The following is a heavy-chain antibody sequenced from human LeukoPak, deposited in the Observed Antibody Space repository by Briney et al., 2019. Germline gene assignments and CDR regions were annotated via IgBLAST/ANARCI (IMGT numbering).Heavy chain of an antibody. CDR1: GYSFSNYW. D-gene: IGHD1-1*01. CDR3: ARRGTMVSPKNAFDI. CDR2: IYPGNSDT. Sequence: GESLKISCKGSGYSFSNYWIGWVRRMPGKGLDWMGIIYPGNSDTRYSPSFQGQVAISADKSISTAYLQWSSLKASDTAMYYCARRGTMVSPKNAFDIWGQGTMVTVSA. V-gene: IGHV5-51*01. J-gene: IGHJ3*02.